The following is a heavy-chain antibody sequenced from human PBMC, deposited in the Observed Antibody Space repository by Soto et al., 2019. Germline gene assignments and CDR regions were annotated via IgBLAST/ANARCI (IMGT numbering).Heavy chain of an antibody. CDR2: ISSSGRTI. CDR1: GFTFSSYE. V-gene: IGHV3-48*03. J-gene: IGHJ3*02. Sequence: EVQLVESGGGLVQPGGSLRLSCAASGFTFSSYEMNWVRQAPGKGLEWVSYISSSGRTIYYADSVKSRFTTSRDNAKHSLFPQLNSLRADDTAAYYCARDKARWLPAQDAFDIWGQGTMVTVAS. CDR3: ARDKARWLPAQDAFDI. D-gene: IGHD2-2*01.